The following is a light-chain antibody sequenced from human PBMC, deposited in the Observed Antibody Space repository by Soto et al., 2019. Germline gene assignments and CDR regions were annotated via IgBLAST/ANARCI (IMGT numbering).Light chain of an antibody. Sequence: EIVMTQSPATLSVSPGGSATLSCRASQHVSSNFAWYRQKPGQAPTLLIYRASTRAIGIPARFSGSGSGTEFTLTISSLQAEDFAVYYCQQYNNWPYTFGQGTKLEIK. J-gene: IGKJ2*01. CDR2: RAS. CDR3: QQYNNWPYT. CDR1: QHVSSN. V-gene: IGKV3-15*01.